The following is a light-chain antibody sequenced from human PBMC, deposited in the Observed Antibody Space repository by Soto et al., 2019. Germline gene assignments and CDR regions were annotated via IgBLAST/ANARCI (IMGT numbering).Light chain of an antibody. CDR2: EGT. V-gene: IGLV2-23*03. CDR1: SSDFGGYNV. Sequence: QSALTQPASVSGSPGQSITISCSGTSSDFGGYNVVSWYQQHPGKAPKLIIYEGTKRPSGVSNRFSGSKSGNAASLTISGLQTEDEDDYYCCSYADTSTFWVVFGGGTKVTVL. CDR3: CSYADTSTFWVV. J-gene: IGLJ3*02.